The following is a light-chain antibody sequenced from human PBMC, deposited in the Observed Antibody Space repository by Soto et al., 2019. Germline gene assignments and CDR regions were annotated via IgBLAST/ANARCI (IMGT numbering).Light chain of an antibody. Sequence: EIVLPQSPATLSLSPGERATLSCRASQSVSSYLAGYQQKPGQAPRLLIYDASNRATGIPARFSGSGSGTDFTLTISSLEPEDFAVYYCQQRSNWLWTFGQGTKVEIK. CDR2: DAS. V-gene: IGKV3-11*01. CDR3: QQRSNWLWT. CDR1: QSVSSY. J-gene: IGKJ1*01.